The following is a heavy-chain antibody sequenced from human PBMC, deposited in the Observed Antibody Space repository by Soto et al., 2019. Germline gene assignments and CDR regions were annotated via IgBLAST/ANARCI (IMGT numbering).Heavy chain of an antibody. CDR1: GFSLSTSGVG. V-gene: IGHV2-5*02. D-gene: IGHD3-16*01. CDR3: AHRMTAAGGRDY. J-gene: IGHJ4*02. CDR2: IYWDDDK. Sequence: QITFKEYGPALVNPTQTLTLTCAFSGFSLSTSGVGVGWIRQPPGKALEWLALIYWDDDKRYSTPSLKIRLTITKDTCKIQVFLTLTHVSPADTGTFYCAHRMTAAGGRDYWGQGTLGTVSS.